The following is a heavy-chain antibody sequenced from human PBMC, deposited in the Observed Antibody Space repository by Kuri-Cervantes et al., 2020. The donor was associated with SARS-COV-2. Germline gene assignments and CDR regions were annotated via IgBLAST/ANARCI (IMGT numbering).Heavy chain of an antibody. CDR3: ARLSTTTIFGVVIIDAMDV. CDR1: GGSISSGDYY. J-gene: IGHJ6*02. CDR2: IYYSGST. V-gene: IGHV4-30-4*01. Sequence: SETLSLTCTVSGGSISSGDYYWSWIRQPPGKGLEWIGYIYYSGSTYYNPSLKSRVTISVDTSKNQFSLKLSSVTAADTAVYYCARLSTTTIFGVVIIDAMDVWGQGTTVTVSS. D-gene: IGHD3-3*01.